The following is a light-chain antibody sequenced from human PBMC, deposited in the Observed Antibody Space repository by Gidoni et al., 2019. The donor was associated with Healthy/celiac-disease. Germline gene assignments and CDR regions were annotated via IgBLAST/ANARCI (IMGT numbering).Light chain of an antibody. V-gene: IGLV4-60*02. CDR2: LEGSGSY. CDR3: ETWDSNTWV. Sequence: PVLTQSSSASASLGSSVKLTCTLSSGHSSYIIAWHPQQPGKAPRYLMKLEGSGSYNKGSGVPDRCSGSSSGADRYLTISNLQFEDEADYYCETWDSNTWVFGGGTKLTVL. J-gene: IGLJ3*02. CDR1: SGHSSYI.